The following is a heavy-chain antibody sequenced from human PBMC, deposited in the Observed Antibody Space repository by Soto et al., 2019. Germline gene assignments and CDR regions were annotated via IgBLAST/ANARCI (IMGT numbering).Heavy chain of an antibody. CDR3: ARALYSSGWALWY. CDR1: GYTFTGYY. V-gene: IGHV1-2*04. J-gene: IGHJ4*02. Sequence: QVQLVQSGAEVKKPGASVKVSCKASGYTFTGYYMHWVRQAPGQGLEWMGWINPNSGGTNYAQKFQGWVTRTRDTSISTAYMELSRLRSDDTAVYYCARALYSSGWALWYWGQGTLVTVSS. CDR2: INPNSGGT. D-gene: IGHD6-19*01.